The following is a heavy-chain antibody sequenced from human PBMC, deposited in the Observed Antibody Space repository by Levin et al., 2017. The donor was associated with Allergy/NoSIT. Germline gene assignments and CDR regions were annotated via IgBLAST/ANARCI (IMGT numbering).Heavy chain of an antibody. CDR2: IYPSGST. Sequence: GSLRLSCAVSGASINGGYHWAWIRQPPGKGLEWIGSIYPSGSTYYNPSLKSRVSISVDTSKNQFSLILTSMTAADTAVYYCVRGMALQSRVINFGFDPWGQGTLVTVSS. V-gene: IGHV4-38-2*01. CDR3: VRGMALQSRVINFGFDP. CDR1: GASINGGYH. D-gene: IGHD3-22*01. J-gene: IGHJ5*02.